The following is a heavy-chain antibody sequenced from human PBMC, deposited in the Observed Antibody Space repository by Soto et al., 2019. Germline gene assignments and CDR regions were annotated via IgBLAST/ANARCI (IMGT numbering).Heavy chain of an antibody. CDR1: GFTFSSYW. CDR2: IKQDGSEK. Sequence: LRLSCAASGFTFSSYWMSWVRQAPGKGLEWVANIKQDGSEKYYVDSVKGRSTISRDNAKNSLYLQMNSLRAEDTAVYYCARSVGITGTPGPDYFDYWGQGTLVTVSS. CDR3: ARSVGITGTPGPDYFDY. V-gene: IGHV3-7*03. J-gene: IGHJ4*02. D-gene: IGHD1-7*01.